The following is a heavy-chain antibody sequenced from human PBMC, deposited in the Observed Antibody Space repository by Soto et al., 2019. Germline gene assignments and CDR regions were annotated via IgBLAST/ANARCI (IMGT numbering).Heavy chain of an antibody. J-gene: IGHJ6*02. Sequence: QVQLVQSGAEVKKPGSSVKVSCKASGGTFSSYAISWVRQAPGQGLEWMGGIIPIFGTANYAQKFQGRVTITADESTSTAYMELSSLRSEDTAVYYCATVGDIVVWRDYYYYYGMDVWGQGTTVTVSS. V-gene: IGHV1-69*01. CDR3: ATVGDIVVWRDYYYYYGMDV. CDR2: IIPIFGTA. D-gene: IGHD2-21*01. CDR1: GGTFSSYA.